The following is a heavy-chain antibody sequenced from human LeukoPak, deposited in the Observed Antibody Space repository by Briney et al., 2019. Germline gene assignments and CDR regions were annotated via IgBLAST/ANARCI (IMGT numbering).Heavy chain of an antibody. J-gene: IGHJ3*02. V-gene: IGHV7-4-1*02. CDR1: GYIFNRNA. CDR3: ARRSPSADAFDI. Sequence: AAVKVSCKASGYIFNRNAVNWVRQAPGQGLEWMGWINTKTGTPTYAQGFTGRFVFSLDISVTTAYLQISNLKAEDTAFYYCARRSPSADAFDIWGQGTMVTVSS. CDR2: INTKTGTP.